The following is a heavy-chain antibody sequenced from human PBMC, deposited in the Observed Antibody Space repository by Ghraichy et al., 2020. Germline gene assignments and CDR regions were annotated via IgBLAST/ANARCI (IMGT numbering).Heavy chain of an antibody. J-gene: IGHJ4*02. V-gene: IGHV3-23*01. D-gene: IGHD3-16*01. CDR1: GFTFSSYA. CDR3: AKGPLGTFGGVFGASSFDY. CDR2: ISGSGGST. Sequence: GGSLRLSCAASGFTFSSYAMSWVRQAPGKGLEWVSAISGSGGSTYYADSVKGRFTISRDNSKNTLYLQMNSLRAEDTAVYYCAKGPLGTFGGVFGASSFDYWGQGTLVTVSS.